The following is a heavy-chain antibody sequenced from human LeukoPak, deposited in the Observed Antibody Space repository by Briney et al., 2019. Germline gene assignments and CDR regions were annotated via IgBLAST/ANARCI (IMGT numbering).Heavy chain of an antibody. CDR2: IYYSGST. CDR3: ASTAPQDCSGGSCYSLRWYYYYGMDV. CDR1: GGSISSSSYY. Sequence: SETLSLTCTVSGGSISSSSYYWGWIRHPPGKGLEWIGSIYYSGSTYYNPSLKSRVTISVDTSKNQFSLKLSSVTAADTAVYYCASTAPQDCSGGSCYSLRWYYYYGMDVWGQGTTVTVSS. J-gene: IGHJ6*02. D-gene: IGHD2-15*01. V-gene: IGHV4-39*01.